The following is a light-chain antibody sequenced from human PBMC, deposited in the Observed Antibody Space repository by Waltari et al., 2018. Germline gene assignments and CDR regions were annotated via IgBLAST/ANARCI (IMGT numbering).Light chain of an antibody. Sequence: DIQMTQSPSTLSASVGDRVTITCRASQSISSWLAWYQQKPGKAPKLLIYKASSLESGVPSRFSGSGSGTEFTLTISSMQPDDFATYFCQQYNHNSPFAFGPGTRVDIK. CDR3: QQYNHNSPFA. CDR2: KAS. V-gene: IGKV1-5*03. J-gene: IGKJ3*01. CDR1: QSISSW.